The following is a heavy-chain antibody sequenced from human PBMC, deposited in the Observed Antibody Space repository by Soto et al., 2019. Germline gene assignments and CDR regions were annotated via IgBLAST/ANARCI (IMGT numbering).Heavy chain of an antibody. CDR2: INHSGST. V-gene: IGHV4-34*01. J-gene: IGHJ6*02. CDR3: ARGSKDSSSWYYGMDV. CDR1: GGSFSGYY. D-gene: IGHD6-13*01. Sequence: PSETLSLTCAVYGGSFSGYYWSWIRQPPGKGLEWIGEINHSGSTNYNPSLKSRVTISVDTSKNQFSLKLSSVTAADTAVYYCARGSKDSSSWYYGMDVWGQGTTVTVSS.